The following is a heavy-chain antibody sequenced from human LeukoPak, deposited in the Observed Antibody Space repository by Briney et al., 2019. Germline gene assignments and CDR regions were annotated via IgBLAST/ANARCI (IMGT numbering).Heavy chain of an antibody. CDR2: INPSGGST. V-gene: IGHV1-46*01. CDR3: AIFVVVTAIPW. CDR1: GYTFTSYY. D-gene: IGHD2-21*02. Sequence: GASVKVSCKASGYTFTSYYMHWVRQAPGQGLEWMGIINPSGGSTSYAQKFQGRVTMTRDTSTSTVYMELSSLRSEDTAVYYCAIFVVVTAIPWWSQGTLVTVSS. J-gene: IGHJ4*02.